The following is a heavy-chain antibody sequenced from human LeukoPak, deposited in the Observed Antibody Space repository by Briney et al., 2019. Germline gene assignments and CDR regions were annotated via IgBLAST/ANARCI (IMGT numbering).Heavy chain of an antibody. CDR1: GGSFSGYY. CDR2: INHSGST. D-gene: IGHD3-3*01. J-gene: IGHJ5*02. Sequence: KPSETLSLTCAVYGGSFSGYYWSWIRQPPGKGLEWIGEINHSGSTNYNPSLKSRVTISVDTSKNQFSLKLSSVTAADTTVYYCARAPYYDFWSGYPNWFDPWGQGTLVTVSS. CDR3: ARAPYYDFWSGYPNWFDP. V-gene: IGHV4-34*01.